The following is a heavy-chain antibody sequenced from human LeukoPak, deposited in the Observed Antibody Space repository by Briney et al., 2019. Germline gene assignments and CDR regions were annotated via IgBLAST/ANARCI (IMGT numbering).Heavy chain of an antibody. D-gene: IGHD5-18*01. Sequence: SETLSLTCAVYGGSFSGYYWSWIRQPPGKGLEWIGEINHSGSTNYNPSLKSRVTISVDTSKNQFSLKLSSVTAADTAIYYCARAYDKWRGYSYGHYFFDYWGQGTLVTVSS. CDR1: GGSFSGYY. J-gene: IGHJ4*02. CDR3: ARAYDKWRGYSYGHYFFDY. V-gene: IGHV4-34*01. CDR2: INHSGST.